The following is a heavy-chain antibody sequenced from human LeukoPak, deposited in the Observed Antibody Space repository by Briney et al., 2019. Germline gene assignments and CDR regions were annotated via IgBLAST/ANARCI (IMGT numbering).Heavy chain of an antibody. CDR2: INYGGST. CDR3: ARGRGSQTSPGSGWYGRGWFDP. D-gene: IGHD6-19*01. V-gene: IGHV4-34*01. CDR1: SESFSGFY. J-gene: IGHJ5*02. Sequence: PSETLSLTCGVYSESFSGFYWSWIRQSPGKGLDWVGEINYGGSTNYNPSLKSRVTISVDTSRNQFSLNLTSVTAADTAVYYCARGRGSQTSPGSGWYGRGWFDPWGQGTLVTVSS.